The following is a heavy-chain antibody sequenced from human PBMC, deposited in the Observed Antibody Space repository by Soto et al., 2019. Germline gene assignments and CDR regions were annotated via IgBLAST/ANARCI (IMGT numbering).Heavy chain of an antibody. CDR1: GYTFTSYA. J-gene: IGHJ5*02. CDR2: INAGNGNT. CDR3: ARDGSHCATMSCPGDWFDP. Sequence: GASVKVSCKASGYTFTSYAMHWVRQAPGQRLEWMGWINAGNGNTKYSQKFQGRVTITRDTSASTAYMDLDFVTAADTAVYFCARDGSHCATMSCPGDWFDPWGQGTLVTVSS. D-gene: IGHD2-15*01. V-gene: IGHV1-3*01.